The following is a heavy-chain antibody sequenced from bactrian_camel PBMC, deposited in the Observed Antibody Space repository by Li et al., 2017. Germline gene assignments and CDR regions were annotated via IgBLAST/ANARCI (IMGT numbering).Heavy chain of an antibody. CDR2: ITSGGGTT. D-gene: IGHD1*01. Sequence: VQLVESGGGSVQAGGSLRLACAASGYTDSRNLMGWFRQAPGKGLEWVSRITSGGGTTWYDDSVKGRFAISRDNAKNTLYLQMNSLKSEDTAMYYCGSQGAFGKGTQVTVS. V-gene: IGHV3S40*01. CDR1: GYTDSRNL. J-gene: IGHJ7*01.